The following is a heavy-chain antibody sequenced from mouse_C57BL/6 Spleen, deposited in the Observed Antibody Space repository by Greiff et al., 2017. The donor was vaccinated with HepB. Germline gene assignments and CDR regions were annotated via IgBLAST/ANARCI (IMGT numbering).Heavy chain of an antibody. CDR3: ARSGDEYYGRDFDY. CDR2: IDPEDGET. V-gene: IGHV14-2*01. Sequence: EVKLMESGAELVKPGASVKLSCTASGFNIKDYYMHWVKQRTEQGLEWIGRIDPEDGETKYAPNFQGKATITADTSSNTAYLQLSSLTSEDTAVYYCARSGDEYYGRDFDYWGQGTTLTVSS. J-gene: IGHJ2*01. CDR1: GFNIKDYY. D-gene: IGHD1-1*01.